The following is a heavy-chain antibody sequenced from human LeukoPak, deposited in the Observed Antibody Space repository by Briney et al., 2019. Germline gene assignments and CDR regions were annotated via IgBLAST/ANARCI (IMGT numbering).Heavy chain of an antibody. CDR1: GFTFSSDA. V-gene: IGHV3-21*01. CDR2: INNRSTHT. CDR3: ARCGGSFSY. D-gene: IGHD2-15*01. J-gene: IGHJ4*02. Sequence: RGSLRLSCAVSGFTFSSDAMNWVRQAPGKGLEWVSSINNRSTHTDYTDSVKGRFTISRDNGNNSLFLQMNSLGVDDTAIYFCARCGGSFSYWGQGVRVTVSS.